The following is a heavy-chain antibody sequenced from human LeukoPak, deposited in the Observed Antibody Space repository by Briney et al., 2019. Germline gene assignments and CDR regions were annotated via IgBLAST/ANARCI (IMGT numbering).Heavy chain of an antibody. V-gene: IGHV4-34*01. D-gene: IGHD1-26*01. CDR1: GGSFSGYY. CDR2: INHSGST. Sequence: PSETLSLTCAVYGGSFSGYYWSWIRQPPGKGLEWIGEINHSGSTNHNPSLESRVTISVDTSKNQFSLKLSSVTAADTAVYYCARGREVTNYYYYYMDVWGEGTTVTVSS. CDR3: ARGREVTNYYYYYMDV. J-gene: IGHJ6*03.